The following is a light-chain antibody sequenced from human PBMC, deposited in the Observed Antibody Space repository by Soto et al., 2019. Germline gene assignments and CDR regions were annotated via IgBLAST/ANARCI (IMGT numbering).Light chain of an antibody. J-gene: IGKJ1*01. Sequence: EIVMTQSPATLSVSPGERATLSCRASQSVSSNLAWYQQKPGQPPRLLIYGASTRATGIPARFIGSGSGKEFTLTISSLQSEDFAVYYCQHYNNWPPWTFGQGTKVEIK. CDR1: QSVSSN. V-gene: IGKV3-15*01. CDR2: GAS. CDR3: QHYNNWPPWT.